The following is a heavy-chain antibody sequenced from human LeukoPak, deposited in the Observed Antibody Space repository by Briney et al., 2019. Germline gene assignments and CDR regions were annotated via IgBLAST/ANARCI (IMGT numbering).Heavy chain of an antibody. J-gene: IGHJ4*02. Sequence: PGGSLRLSCAASGFIVSSNYMSWVRQAPGKGLEWVSVISSGGNTYYADSVKGRFTISRDISKNTLYLQMNGLRAEDTAVYYCAREVRGYYFDYWGQGTLSPSPQ. CDR2: ISSGGNT. D-gene: IGHD3-22*01. V-gene: IGHV3-53*01. CDR1: GFIVSSNY. CDR3: AREVRGYYFDY.